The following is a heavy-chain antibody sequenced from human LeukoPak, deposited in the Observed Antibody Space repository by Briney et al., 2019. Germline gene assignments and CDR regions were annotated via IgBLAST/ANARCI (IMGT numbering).Heavy chain of an antibody. Sequence: PGGSLRLSCAASGFTFSSYSMNWVRQAPGKGLEWVSSISSSSSYIYYADSVKGRFTISRDNSKNTLYLQMNSLRAEDTAVYYCVSYYDSSGYWVENWGQGTLVTVSS. CDR1: GFTFSSYS. V-gene: IGHV3-21*01. D-gene: IGHD3-22*01. CDR3: VSYYDSSGYWVEN. J-gene: IGHJ4*02. CDR2: ISSSSSYI.